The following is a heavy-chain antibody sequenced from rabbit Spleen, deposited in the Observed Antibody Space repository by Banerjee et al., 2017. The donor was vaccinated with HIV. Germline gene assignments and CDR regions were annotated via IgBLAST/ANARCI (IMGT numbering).Heavy chain of an antibody. V-gene: IGHV1S43*01. CDR2: INAVTGKA. D-gene: IGHD3-1*01. CDR3: ARGGNAVGGYVSL. Sequence: QEQLEESGGGLVKPEGSLKLSCTASGFSFSNKAVMCWVRQAPGKGLEWIACINAVTGKAVYASWAKGRFTFSRSTSLNTVDLKMTSLTDADTATYFCARGGNAVGGYVSLWGPGTLVTVS. J-gene: IGHJ4*01. CDR1: GFSFSNKAV.